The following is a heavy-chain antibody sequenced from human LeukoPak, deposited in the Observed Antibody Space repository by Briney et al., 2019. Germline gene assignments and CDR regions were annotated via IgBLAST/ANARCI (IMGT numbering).Heavy chain of an antibody. CDR2: IRQDGSEE. CDR3: ARDMRGDGFDI. J-gene: IGHJ3*02. CDR1: GFTFSSFW. D-gene: IGHD2-2*01. Sequence: GGSLILSCAASGFTFSSFWMTWVRQAPGKGLEWVANIRQDGSEEYYVDSVEGRFTISRDNAKKSLFLQMNSLRVEDTAVYYCARDMRGDGFDIWGQGTMVTVSS. V-gene: IGHV3-7*04.